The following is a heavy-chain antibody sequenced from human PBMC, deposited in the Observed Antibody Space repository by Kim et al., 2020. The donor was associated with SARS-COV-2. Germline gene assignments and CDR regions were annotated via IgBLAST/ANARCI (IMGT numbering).Heavy chain of an antibody. CDR1: GFTFSSYA. J-gene: IGHJ4*02. CDR2: IGYDGTHQ. D-gene: IGHD1-1*01. Sequence: GGSLRLSCAASGFTFSSYAMHWVRLAPGKGPEWVAIIGYDGTHQHYADSVKGRITISRDNSKNTLYLQMNSLTGGDTALYYCVKDWYMGSQPNYYFDYCGQGALVTVSS. V-gene: IGHV3-30*02. CDR3: VKDWYMGSQPNYYFDY.